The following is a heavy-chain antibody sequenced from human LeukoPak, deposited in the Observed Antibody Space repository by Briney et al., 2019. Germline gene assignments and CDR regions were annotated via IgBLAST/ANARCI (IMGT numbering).Heavy chain of an antibody. J-gene: IGHJ4*02. CDR2: IYYSGST. D-gene: IGHD6-13*01. V-gene: IGHV4-31*03. CDR3: ARGAIRENSSRGDYFDY. Sequence: SETLSLTCTVSGGSISSGGYYWSWIRQHPGKGLEWIGYIYYSGSTNYNPSLKSRVTISVDTSKNQFSLKLSSATAADTAVYYCARGAIRENSSRGDYFDYWGQGTLVTVSS. CDR1: GGSISSGGYY.